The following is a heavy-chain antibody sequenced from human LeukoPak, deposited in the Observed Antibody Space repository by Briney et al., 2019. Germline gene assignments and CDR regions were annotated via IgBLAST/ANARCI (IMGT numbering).Heavy chain of an antibody. Sequence: GGSLRLSCAVAGLTFSSSWMDWVRQAPGKGLEWVASINPDGNKKYSADSVKGRFTISRDNAENSLYLQMNSLRVEDTAFYYCARDLAYSRLDYWGQGMLVTVSS. V-gene: IGHV3-7*01. CDR3: ARDLAYSRLDY. CDR2: INPDGNKK. D-gene: IGHD5-18*01. J-gene: IGHJ4*02. CDR1: GLTFSSSW.